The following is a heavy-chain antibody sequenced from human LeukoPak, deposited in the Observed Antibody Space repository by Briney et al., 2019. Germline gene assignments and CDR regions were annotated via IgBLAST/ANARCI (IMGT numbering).Heavy chain of an antibody. V-gene: IGHV3-43*02. J-gene: IGHJ3*02. CDR3: VKDSGYSHGNAFDI. D-gene: IGHD5-18*01. CDR2: ISGDGGST. Sequence: GGSLRLSCAASGFTFDDYAMHWVRQAPGKGLEWVSLISGDGGSTYYADSVKGRFTISRDNTKNSLYLQVNSLRIEDTALYYCVKDSGYSHGNAFDIWGQGTMVTVSS. CDR1: GFTFDDYA.